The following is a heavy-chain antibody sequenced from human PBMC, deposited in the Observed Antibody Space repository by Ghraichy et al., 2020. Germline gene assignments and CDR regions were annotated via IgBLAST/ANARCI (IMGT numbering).Heavy chain of an antibody. D-gene: IGHD6-19*01. CDR2: ISSSSSTI. J-gene: IGHJ4*02. Sequence: GGSLRLSCAASGFTFSSYSMTWVRQAPGKGLEWVSYISSSSSTIYYADSVKGRFTISRDNAKNSLSLQMNSLRDEDTAVYYCARDTQQWLVRGHIDYWGQGTLVTVSS. V-gene: IGHV3-48*02. CDR1: GFTFSSYS. CDR3: ARDTQQWLVRGHIDY.